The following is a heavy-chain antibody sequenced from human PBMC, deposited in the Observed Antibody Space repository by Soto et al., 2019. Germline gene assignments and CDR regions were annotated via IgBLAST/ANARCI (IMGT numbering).Heavy chain of an antibody. D-gene: IGHD3-10*01. V-gene: IGHV3-23*01. Sequence: GGSLRLSCAASGFYFSSNAMRWVRQAPGKGLEWVSSITASSSSTDYADSVKSRCTISRDDSKNTLYLQMNSLTAEDTATYYCANTGPIYGVGLDVWGQGTTVTVSS. CDR2: ITASSSST. CDR1: GFYFSSNA. CDR3: ANTGPIYGVGLDV. J-gene: IGHJ6*02.